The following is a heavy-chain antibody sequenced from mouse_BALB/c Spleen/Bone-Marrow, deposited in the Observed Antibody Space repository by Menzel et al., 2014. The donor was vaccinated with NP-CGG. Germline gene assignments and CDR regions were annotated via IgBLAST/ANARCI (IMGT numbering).Heavy chain of an antibody. J-gene: IGHJ2*01. CDR1: GYHFTCYW. CDR2: IYPSDSYT. Sequence: ECGAELVRPGASVKLSCKASGYHFTCYWINWVKQRPGQGLEWIGNIYPSDSYTNYNQKFKDKATLTVDKSSRPAYMQRSSPTTADTAVYYCTRPDDYVKGGFDYWGQGPTLTVSS. CDR3: TRPDDYVKGGFDY. D-gene: IGHD2-4*01. V-gene: IGHV1-69*02.